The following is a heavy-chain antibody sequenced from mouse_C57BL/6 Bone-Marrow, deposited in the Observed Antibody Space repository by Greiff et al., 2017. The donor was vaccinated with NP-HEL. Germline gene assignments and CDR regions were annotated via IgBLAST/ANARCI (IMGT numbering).Heavy chain of an antibody. CDR2: VYPYNGGT. Sequence: VQLKESGPVLVKPGPSVKISCKASGFTFTDYYMHWVKQSHGKSLEWIGLVYPYNGGTSSNQKFKGKATLIVDTSSSTAYMELDSLAPEASAVYHGARGGCLLYYYAMDYWGQGTSVTVSS. CDR3: ARGGCLLYYYAMDY. CDR1: GFTFTDYY. V-gene: IGHV1-36*01. J-gene: IGHJ4*01. D-gene: IGHD1-1*01.